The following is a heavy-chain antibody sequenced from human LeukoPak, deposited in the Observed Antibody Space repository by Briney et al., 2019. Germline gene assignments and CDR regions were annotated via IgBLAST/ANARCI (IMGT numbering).Heavy chain of an antibody. D-gene: IGHD2-2*01. Sequence: GESLRLSCAASGFTFNSYNMHWVRQAPGKGLEWVSSITRHSSDMYYADSVRGRFTISRDNAKNSLYLQMNSLRAEDMAVYYCARDLSTLVVPAAMPRGVWGQGTTVTVSS. J-gene: IGHJ6*02. V-gene: IGHV3-21*01. CDR2: ITRHSSDM. CDR1: GFTFNSYN. CDR3: ARDLSTLVVPAAMPRGV.